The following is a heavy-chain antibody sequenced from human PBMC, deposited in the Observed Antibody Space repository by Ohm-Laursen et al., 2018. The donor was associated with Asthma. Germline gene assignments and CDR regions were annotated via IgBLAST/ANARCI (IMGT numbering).Heavy chain of an antibody. Sequence: SSVKVSCKASGGTFSSYSISWVRQAPGQGLEWMGGIIPIFHTKKYGQKFQGRVTINADASTSTAYMELSTLRSEDTAVYYCAREGVLSYAFDIWGQGTMVTVSS. J-gene: IGHJ3*02. D-gene: IGHD1-26*01. CDR2: IIPIFHTK. CDR1: GGTFSSYS. CDR3: AREGVLSYAFDI. V-gene: IGHV1-69*01.